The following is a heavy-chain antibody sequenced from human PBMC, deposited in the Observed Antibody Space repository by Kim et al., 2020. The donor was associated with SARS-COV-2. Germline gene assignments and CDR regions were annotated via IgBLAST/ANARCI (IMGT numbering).Heavy chain of an antibody. D-gene: IGHD2-2*01. CDR3: ARGGYCSSTSCLDY. V-gene: IGHV3-21*01. Sequence: GGSLRLSCAASGFTFSSYSMNWVRQAPGKGLEWVSSITSSSSYIYYADSVKGRFTISRDNAKNSLYLQMNSLRAEDTAVYYCARGGYCSSTSCLDYWGQGTLVTVSS. CDR1: GFTFSSYS. CDR2: ITSSSSYI. J-gene: IGHJ4*02.